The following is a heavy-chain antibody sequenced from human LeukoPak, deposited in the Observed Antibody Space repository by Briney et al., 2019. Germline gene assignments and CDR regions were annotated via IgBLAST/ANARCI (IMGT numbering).Heavy chain of an antibody. J-gene: IGHJ3*01. Sequence: GGSLRLSCAASGFTVSSNYMSWVRQAPGKGLEWVSVIYSGGSTYYADSVKGRFTISRDKSKNTLYLQMNSLRVEDTAVYYCASQYSSNAFDVWGQGTMVTVSS. V-gene: IGHV3-53*01. CDR3: ASQYSSNAFDV. D-gene: IGHD6-6*01. CDR1: GFTVSSNY. CDR2: IYSGGST.